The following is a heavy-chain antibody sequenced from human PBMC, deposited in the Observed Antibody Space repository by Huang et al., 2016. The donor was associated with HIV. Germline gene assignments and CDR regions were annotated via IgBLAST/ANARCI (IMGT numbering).Heavy chain of an antibody. V-gene: IGHV7-4-1*02. CDR2: INTNRGNP. CDR1: GYTFTNYA. J-gene: IGHJ4*02. Sequence: QVQLVQSGSELKKPGASVKVSCKASGYTFTNYAMKWVRQAPGQGLARMGRINTNRGNPTDVQAFSERVVLTVDAAVSTAYLQISSLKAEDTDMYYCARGFSSRPNSDYWGQGALVTISS. D-gene: IGHD6-13*01. CDR3: ARGFSSRPNSDY.